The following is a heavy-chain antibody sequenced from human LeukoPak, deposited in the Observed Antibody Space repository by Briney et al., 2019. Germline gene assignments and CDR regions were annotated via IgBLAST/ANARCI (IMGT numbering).Heavy chain of an antibody. CDR3: ARGRSSIAARRRLIRFDP. D-gene: IGHD6-6*01. Sequence: GASVKVSCKASGYTSTSYDINWVRQATGQGLEWMGWMNPNSGNTGYAQKFQGRVTMTRNTSISTAYMELSSLRSEDTAVYYCARGRSSIAARRRLIRFDPWGQGTLVTVSS. J-gene: IGHJ5*02. V-gene: IGHV1-8*01. CDR1: GYTSTSYD. CDR2: MNPNSGNT.